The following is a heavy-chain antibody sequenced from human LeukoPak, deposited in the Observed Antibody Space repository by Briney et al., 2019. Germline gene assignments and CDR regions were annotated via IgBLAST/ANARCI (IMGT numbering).Heavy chain of an antibody. J-gene: IGHJ3*02. D-gene: IGHD3-22*01. CDR1: GGSISSYY. CDR2: IYYSGST. Sequence: SETLSLTCTVSGGSISSYYWSWIRQPPGKGLEWIGYIYYSGSTNYNPSLKSRVTISVDTSKNQFSLKLSSVTAADTAVYYCARPLDDSSGYSVGAFDIWGQGTMVTVSS. V-gene: IGHV4-59*08. CDR3: ARPLDDSSGYSVGAFDI.